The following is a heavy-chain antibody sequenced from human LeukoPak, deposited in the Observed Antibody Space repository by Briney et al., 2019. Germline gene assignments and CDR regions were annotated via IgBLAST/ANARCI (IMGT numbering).Heavy chain of an antibody. J-gene: IGHJ4*02. Sequence: ASVKVSCKASGYTFTSYDISWVRQAPGQGLEWMGWISAYNGNTNYAQKLQGRVTMTTDTSTSTAYMELRSLRSDDTAVYYCARPLLTYSGSYPLDYWGQGTLVTVSS. V-gene: IGHV1-18*01. CDR2: ISAYNGNT. CDR1: GYTFTSYD. CDR3: ARPLLTYSGSYPLDY. D-gene: IGHD1-26*01.